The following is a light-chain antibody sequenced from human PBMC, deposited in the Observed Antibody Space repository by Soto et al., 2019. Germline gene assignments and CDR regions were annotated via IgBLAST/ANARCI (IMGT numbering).Light chain of an antibody. CDR2: DVF. CDR1: SSDVGGYNY. CDR3: SSYTRSKTLL. V-gene: IGLV2-14*03. Sequence: QSALTQPASVSGSPGQSITISCTGTSSDVGGYNYVAWYQQHPGKAPKLITYDVFNRPSGVSDRFSASKSGNTASLTISGLKAEDEADYYCSSYTRSKTLLFGGGTKLTVL. J-gene: IGLJ2*01.